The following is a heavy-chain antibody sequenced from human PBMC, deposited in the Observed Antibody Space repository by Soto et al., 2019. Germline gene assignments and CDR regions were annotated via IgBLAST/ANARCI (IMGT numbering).Heavy chain of an antibody. CDR1: SGSISSSNW. CDR3: ASGSRLNYGAGSYLDS. J-gene: IGHJ4*02. V-gene: IGHV4-4*02. CDR2: IYHSGST. D-gene: IGHD3-10*01. Sequence: QVQLQESGPGLVKPSGTLSLTCAVSSGSISSSNWWSWVRQPPGKGLEGIGEIYHSGSTNYNPSLTRRVTISVDKSKTPFALKLSSVSAADTAVYYCASGSRLNYGAGSYLDSWGQGTLVTVSS.